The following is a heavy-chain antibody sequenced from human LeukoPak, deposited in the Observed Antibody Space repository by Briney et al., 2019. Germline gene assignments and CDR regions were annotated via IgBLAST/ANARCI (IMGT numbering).Heavy chain of an antibody. CDR1: GYTFTGYY. D-gene: IGHD6-6*01. Sequence: ASVKVSCKASGYTFTGYYMHWVRQAPGQGLEWMGWINPNSGGTNYAQKFQGRVTMTRDTSISTAYMELSRLRSDDTAVYYCARASYSSSSLEFFDYWGQGTLVTVSS. CDR3: ARASYSSSSLEFFDY. CDR2: INPNSGGT. V-gene: IGHV1-2*02. J-gene: IGHJ4*02.